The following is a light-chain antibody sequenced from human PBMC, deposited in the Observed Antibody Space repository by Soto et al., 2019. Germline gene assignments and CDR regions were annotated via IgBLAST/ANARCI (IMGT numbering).Light chain of an antibody. V-gene: IGLV2-8*01. Sequence: QSALTQPPSASGSPGQSVTISCTGTSSDVGGYNYVSWYQQHPGKAPKVMIYEVSKRPSGVPDRFSGSKSGNTASLPVSGLQAEDEADYYCSSYAGTNILYVFGTGTKLTVL. J-gene: IGLJ1*01. CDR3: SSYAGTNILYV. CDR2: EVS. CDR1: SSDVGGYNY.